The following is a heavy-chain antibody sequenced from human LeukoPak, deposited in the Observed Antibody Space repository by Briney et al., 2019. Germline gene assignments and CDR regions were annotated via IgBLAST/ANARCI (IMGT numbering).Heavy chain of an antibody. Sequence: PSETLSLTCTVSGGSISSYYWSWIRQPPGQGLEWIGYIYYSGSTNYNPSLKSRVTISVDTSKNQFSLTLSSVTAADTAVYYCARGSSSWLNWFDPWGQGTLVTVSS. J-gene: IGHJ5*02. CDR3: ARGSSSWLNWFDP. CDR2: IYYSGST. CDR1: GGSISSYY. V-gene: IGHV4-59*01. D-gene: IGHD6-13*01.